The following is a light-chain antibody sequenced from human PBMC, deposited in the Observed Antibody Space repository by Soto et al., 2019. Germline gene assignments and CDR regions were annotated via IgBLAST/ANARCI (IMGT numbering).Light chain of an antibody. V-gene: IGKV3-11*01. CDR2: DIP. J-gene: IGKJ1*01. CDR3: QQGNTWPWT. Sequence: EIVLTQSPGNLSLSPGERATLSCRASQTVSRNLAWYQQRPGQAPRLLIYDIPIRASGVPARFSGSVSGTDFTLIINSLEPKDFAFYYCQQGNTWPWTFGQGTKVDIK. CDR1: QTVSRN.